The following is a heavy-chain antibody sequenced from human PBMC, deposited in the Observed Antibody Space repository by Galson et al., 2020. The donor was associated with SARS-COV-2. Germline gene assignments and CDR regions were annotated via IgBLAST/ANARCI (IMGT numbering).Heavy chain of an antibody. CDR1: GGSISSYRYY. V-gene: IGHV4-61*09. D-gene: IGHD1-26*01. Sequence: SETLSLTCTVSGGSISSYRYYWSWLRQPAGKGLEWIGHIYTGGNTNYNPSLKSRVTISVDTSKNQFSLKLSSVTAADTAVYYCARDRGWELLDYWGQGALVTVSS. CDR2: IYTGGNT. CDR3: ARDRGWELLDY. J-gene: IGHJ4*02.